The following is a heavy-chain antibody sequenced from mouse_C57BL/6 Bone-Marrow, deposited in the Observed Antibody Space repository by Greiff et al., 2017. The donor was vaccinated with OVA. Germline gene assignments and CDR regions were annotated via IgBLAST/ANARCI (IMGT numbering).Heavy chain of an antibody. D-gene: IGHD1-1*01. CDR2: IYPRDGST. Sequence: VKLVESGPELVKPGASVKLSCKASGYTFTSYDINWVKQRPGQGLEWIGWIYPRDGSTKYNEKFKGKATLTVDTSSSTAYMELHSLTSEDSAVYFCASWPLYYGSSYGGYYFDYWGQGTTLTVSS. CDR3: ASWPLYYGSSYGGYYFDY. J-gene: IGHJ2*01. V-gene: IGHV1-85*01. CDR1: GYTFTSYD.